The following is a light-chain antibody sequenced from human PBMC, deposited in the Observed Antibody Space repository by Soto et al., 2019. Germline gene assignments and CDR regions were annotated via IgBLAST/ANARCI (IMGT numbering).Light chain of an antibody. V-gene: IGKV1-8*01. CDR1: QGISSY. CDR2: AAS. Sequence: AIRMTQSPSSFSASTGDRVTITCRASQGISSYLAWYQQKPGKAPKLLIYAASTLQSGVPSRFSGSGSGTDFTLTISCLQSEDFATYYCQQYYSYPYTFGQGTNVDIK. J-gene: IGKJ2*01. CDR3: QQYYSYPYT.